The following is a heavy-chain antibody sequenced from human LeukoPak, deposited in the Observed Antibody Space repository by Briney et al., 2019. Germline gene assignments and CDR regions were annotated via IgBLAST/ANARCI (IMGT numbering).Heavy chain of an antibody. Sequence: SETLSLTCTVSGASISGSGYYWGWIRQPPGKGLEWIGSIYSSGSTYYNASLQSRVTISIESSKNQISLRLNSVTAADTAMYYCAKSGGYGLIDYWGQGTLVTVSS. J-gene: IGHJ4*02. CDR1: GASISGSGYY. CDR3: AKSGGYGLIDY. D-gene: IGHD1-26*01. V-gene: IGHV4-39*01. CDR2: IYSSGST.